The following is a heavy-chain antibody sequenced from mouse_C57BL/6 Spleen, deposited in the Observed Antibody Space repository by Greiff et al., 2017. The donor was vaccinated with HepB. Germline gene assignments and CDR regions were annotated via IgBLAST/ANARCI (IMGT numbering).Heavy chain of an antibody. Sequence: EVNVVESGGDLVKPGGSLKLSCAASGFTFSSYGMSWVRQTPDKRLEWVATISSGGSYTYYPDSVKGRFTISRDNAKNTLYLQMSSLKSEDTAMYYCARHWTTPAWFAYWGQGTLVTVSA. CDR2: ISSGGSYT. CDR3: ARHWTTPAWFAY. D-gene: IGHD1-1*01. J-gene: IGHJ3*01. CDR1: GFTFSSYG. V-gene: IGHV5-6*01.